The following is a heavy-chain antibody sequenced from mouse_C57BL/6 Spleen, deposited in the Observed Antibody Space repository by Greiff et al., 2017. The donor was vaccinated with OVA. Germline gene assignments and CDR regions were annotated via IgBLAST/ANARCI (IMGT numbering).Heavy chain of an antibody. CDR3: ARWYLRGYFDV. J-gene: IGHJ1*03. CDR2: IDPCDSST. D-gene: IGHD1-1*02. Sequence: QVQLQQPGAELVMPGASVKLSCKASGYTFTSYWMHWVKQRPGQGLEWIGEIDPCDSSTNSNQQFKGKSTLTVEKSSSTAYMQLSSLTSEYSAVDFCARWYLRGYFDVWGTGTTVTVSS. CDR1: GYTFTSYW. V-gene: IGHV1-69*01.